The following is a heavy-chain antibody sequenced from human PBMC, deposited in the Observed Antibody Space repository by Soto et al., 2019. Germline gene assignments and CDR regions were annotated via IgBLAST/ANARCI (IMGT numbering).Heavy chain of an antibody. CDR2: ISYDGSNK. V-gene: IGHV3-30-3*01. CDR3: ASAELVGATSPYYYYYGMDV. Sequence: QVQLVESGGGVVQPGRSLRLSCAASGFTFSSYAMHWVRQAPGKGLEWVAVISYDGSNKYYADSVKGRFTISRDNSKNTLYLQMSSRRAEDTAVYYCASAELVGATSPYYYYYGMDVWGQETTVTVSS. D-gene: IGHD1-26*01. CDR1: GFTFSSYA. J-gene: IGHJ6*02.